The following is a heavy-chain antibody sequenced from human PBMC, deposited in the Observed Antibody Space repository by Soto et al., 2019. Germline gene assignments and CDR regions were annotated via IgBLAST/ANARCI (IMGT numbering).Heavy chain of an antibody. J-gene: IGHJ4*02. D-gene: IGHD1-26*01. Sequence: QVQLVESGGGVIQPGRSLRLSCAASGFTFSSYAMHWVRQAPGKGLEWVAVISYDGSNKYYADSVKGRFTISRDNSKNTLYLQMNSLRAEDTAVYYCASSDGGGSYYDYWGQGTLVTVSS. CDR3: ASSDGGGSYYDY. CDR2: ISYDGSNK. CDR1: GFTFSSYA. V-gene: IGHV3-30-3*01.